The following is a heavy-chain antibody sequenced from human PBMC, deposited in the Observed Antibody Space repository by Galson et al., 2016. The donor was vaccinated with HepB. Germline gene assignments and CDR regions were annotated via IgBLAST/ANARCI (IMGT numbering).Heavy chain of an antibody. CDR3: ASACYYQLLSRFWSFDN. D-gene: IGHD2-2*01. CDR1: GGSIKNNDYY. V-gene: IGHV4-39*01. CDR2: NYNSGST. J-gene: IGHJ4*02. Sequence: ETLSPTCTVSGGSIKNNDYYWGWIRQPPGKRLEWIGSNYNSGSTYYNPSLRSRVTVSVDTSKNQFSLRLRTVTAADTAVYYCASACYYQLLSRFWSFDNWGQGTLVTVSS.